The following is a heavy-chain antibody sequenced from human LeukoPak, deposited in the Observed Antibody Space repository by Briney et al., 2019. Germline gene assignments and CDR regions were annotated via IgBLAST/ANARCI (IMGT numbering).Heavy chain of an antibody. CDR3: ARGARKGDDYGGFFDY. J-gene: IGHJ4*02. CDR1: GFTFSSYA. Sequence: GGSLRLSCAASGFTFSSYAMHWVRQAPGKGLEWVAVISNDGSKKDYADSVKGRFTISRDNSKNTLYLQMNSLRAEDTAVYYCARGARKGDDYGGFFDYWGQRTLVTVSS. CDR2: ISNDGSKK. V-gene: IGHV3-30*04. D-gene: IGHD4-23*01.